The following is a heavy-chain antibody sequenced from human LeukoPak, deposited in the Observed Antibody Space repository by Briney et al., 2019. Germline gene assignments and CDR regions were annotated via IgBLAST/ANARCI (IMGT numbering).Heavy chain of an antibody. CDR3: ASQGGYSYGSDFDY. CDR1: GGSFSGYY. V-gene: IGHV4-34*01. Sequence: SETLSLTCAVYGGSFSGYYLSWIRQPPGKGLEWIGEINHSGSTNYNPSLKSRVTISVDTSKNQFSLKLSSVTAADTAVYYCASQGGYSYGSDFDYWGQGTLVTVSS. J-gene: IGHJ4*02. D-gene: IGHD5-18*01. CDR2: INHSGST.